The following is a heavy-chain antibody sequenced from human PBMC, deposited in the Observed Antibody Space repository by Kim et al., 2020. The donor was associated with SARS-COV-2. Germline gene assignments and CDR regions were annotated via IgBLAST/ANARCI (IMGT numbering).Heavy chain of an antibody. V-gene: IGHV3-30*02. Sequence: YAGSVKGRITIARDNSKNTLYLQMNSLRAEDTAVYYCAKGPRATVTYFDYWGQGTLVTVSS. D-gene: IGHD4-17*01. CDR3: AKGPRATVTYFDY. J-gene: IGHJ4*02.